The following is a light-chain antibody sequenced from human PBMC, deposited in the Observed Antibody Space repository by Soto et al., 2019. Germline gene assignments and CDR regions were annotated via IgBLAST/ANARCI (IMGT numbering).Light chain of an antibody. CDR3: QQFNNYPIT. CDR2: DAS. V-gene: IGKV1D-13*01. Sequence: AIQLTQSPSSLSASVGDRVTITCRASEGISSALAWYQQKPGKAPKLQIYDASSLESGVPSRFSGSGSGTDFTLTISSLQPEDFATYYCQQFNNYPITFGQGTRLEIK. J-gene: IGKJ5*01. CDR1: EGISSA.